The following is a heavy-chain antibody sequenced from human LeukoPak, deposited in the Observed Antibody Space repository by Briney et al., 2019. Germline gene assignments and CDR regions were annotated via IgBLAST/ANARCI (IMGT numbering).Heavy chain of an antibody. Sequence: PSETLSLTCAVSGGSISSSNWWSWVRQPPGKGLEWIGEIYHSGSTNYNPSLKSRVTISVDTSKNQFSLKLSSVTAADTAVYYCARGLSRFRTYYYDSRDRPGGFDYWGQGTLVTVSS. J-gene: IGHJ4*02. CDR1: GGSISSSNW. D-gene: IGHD3-22*01. CDR3: ARGLSRFRTYYYDSRDRPGGFDY. CDR2: IYHSGST. V-gene: IGHV4-4*02.